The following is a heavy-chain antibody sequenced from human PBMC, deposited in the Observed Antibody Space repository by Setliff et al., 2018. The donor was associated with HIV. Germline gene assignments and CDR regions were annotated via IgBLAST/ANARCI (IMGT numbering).Heavy chain of an antibody. CDR3: ARLGTRTVAADADFDS. CDR1: GGSFSGYY. V-gene: IGHV4-34*01. J-gene: IGHJ4*02. Sequence: SETLSLTCAVYGGSFSGYYWSWIRQPPGKGLEWIGEINHSGSTNYNPSLKSRVTISVDTAKNQFSLRLTSVTAADTAVYYCARLGTRTVAADADFDSWGQGALVTVSS. CDR2: INHSGST. D-gene: IGHD2-15*01.